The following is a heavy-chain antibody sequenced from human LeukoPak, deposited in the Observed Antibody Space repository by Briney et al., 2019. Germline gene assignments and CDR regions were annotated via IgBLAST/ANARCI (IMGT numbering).Heavy chain of an antibody. CDR3: AKEGGGSCYSCFDY. V-gene: IGHV3-9*01. CDR1: GFTFNNYA. Sequence: GGSLRLSCAASGFTFNNYAMHWVRQAPGKGLEWVSGISWNSGNIDYADSVKGRFTISRDNAKNSLYLQMNSLIAEDTALYYCAKEGGGSCYSCFDYWGQGTLVTVSS. J-gene: IGHJ4*02. D-gene: IGHD2-15*01. CDR2: ISWNSGNI.